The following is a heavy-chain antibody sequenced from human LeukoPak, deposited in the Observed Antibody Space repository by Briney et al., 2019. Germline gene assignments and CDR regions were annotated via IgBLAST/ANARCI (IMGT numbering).Heavy chain of an antibody. CDR3: AKDMKKKFTSSGLYFDY. Sequence: GGSLRLSCAASGFTFSSYAMSWVRQAPGKGLEWVSAISGSGGSTYYADSVKGRFTISRDNSKNTLYLQMNSLRAEDTAVYYCAKDMKKKFTSSGLYFDYWGQGTLVTVSS. CDR1: GFTFSSYA. V-gene: IGHV3-23*01. CDR2: ISGSGGST. D-gene: IGHD6-19*01. J-gene: IGHJ4*02.